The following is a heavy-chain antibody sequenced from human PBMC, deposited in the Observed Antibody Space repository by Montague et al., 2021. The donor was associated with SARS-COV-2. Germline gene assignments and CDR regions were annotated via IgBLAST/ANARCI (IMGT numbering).Heavy chain of an antibody. CDR2: IRTTGHT. J-gene: IGHJ4*02. V-gene: IGHV4-61*02. D-gene: IGHD1-26*01. CDR1: GASISTGIYY. Sequence: TLSLTCTVSGASISTGIYYWGWIRQPAGKGLEWIGRIRTTGHTXYNSSLESRVFMSVDTSTNQFSLSLTSVTAADTAVYFCARFGSGTLEFDLWGQGTLVTVSS. CDR3: ARFGSGTLEFDL.